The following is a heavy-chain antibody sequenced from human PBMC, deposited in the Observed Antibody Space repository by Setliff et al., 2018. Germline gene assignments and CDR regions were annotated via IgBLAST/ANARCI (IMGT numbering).Heavy chain of an antibody. Sequence: PSETLSLTCAAYGGTFSDYHWTWICQSPEKGLEWIGEINHRGSTNYNPSLKSRVTISIDTSRDQFSLKLISMIAADTAVYYCARGRNIAARLLDSWGQGTLVTVSS. CDR3: ARGRNIAARLLDS. J-gene: IGHJ4*02. CDR1: GGTFSDYH. CDR2: INHRGST. D-gene: IGHD6-6*01. V-gene: IGHV4-34*01.